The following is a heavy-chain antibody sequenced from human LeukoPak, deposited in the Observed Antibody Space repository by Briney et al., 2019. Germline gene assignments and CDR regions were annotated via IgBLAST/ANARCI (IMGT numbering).Heavy chain of an antibody. CDR3: ATSLLYGGY. Sequence: SETLSHTCTVSCGSISSSGYYWGWIRQPPGKGLEWMGSIYYSGSTQYNPSLKSRVTISVDTSKNQFSLKLSSVTAADTDVYFCATSLLYGGYWGQGTLVTVSS. CDR2: IYYSGST. D-gene: IGHD4-23*01. V-gene: IGHV4-39*01. J-gene: IGHJ4*02. CDR1: CGSISSSGYY.